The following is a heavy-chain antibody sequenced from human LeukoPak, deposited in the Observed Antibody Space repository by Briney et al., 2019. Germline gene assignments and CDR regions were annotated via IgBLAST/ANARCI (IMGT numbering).Heavy chain of an antibody. CDR3: ARKTVVGSYFDY. V-gene: IGHV3-7*03. Sequence: PGGSLRLSCAASGFTFSSYCMRWVRQAPGKGLEWVANIKQDGSDKYYVDSVKGRFTISRDNAKNSLYMQMNSLRAEDTAVYYCARKTVVGSYFDYWGQGTPVTVSS. J-gene: IGHJ4*02. D-gene: IGHD4-23*01. CDR1: GFTFSSYC. CDR2: IKQDGSDK.